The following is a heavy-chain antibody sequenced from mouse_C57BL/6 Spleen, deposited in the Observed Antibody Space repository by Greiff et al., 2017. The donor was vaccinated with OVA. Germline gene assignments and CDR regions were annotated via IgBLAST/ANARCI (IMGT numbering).Heavy chain of an antibody. CDR3: TEGLPYWYFDV. J-gene: IGHJ1*03. CDR1: GFTFSNYW. Sequence: EVQGVESGGGLVQPGGSMKLSCVASGFTFSNYWMTWVRQSPEKGLEWVAQIRLKSDNYATDYAESVKGRFTISRDDSKSSVYLQMNNLRAEDTGIYYCTEGLPYWYFDVWGTGTTVTVSS. D-gene: IGHD2-2*01. V-gene: IGHV6-3*01. CDR2: IRLKSDNYAT.